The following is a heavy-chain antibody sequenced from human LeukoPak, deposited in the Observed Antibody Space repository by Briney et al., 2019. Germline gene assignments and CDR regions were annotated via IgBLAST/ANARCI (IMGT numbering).Heavy chain of an antibody. J-gene: IGHJ4*01. CDR2: ISYDGSNK. V-gene: IGHV3-30-3*01. CDR3: ARDRRPTYYYGSVSNYFDY. CDR1: GFTFSSYA. D-gene: IGHD3-10*01. Sequence: GGSERLSCAASGFTFSSYAMHWVRQAPGKGLEWVAVISYDGSNKYYADSVKGRFTISRDNSKNTLYLQMNSLRAEDTAVYYCARDRRPTYYYGSVSNYFDYWGQGTLVTVSS.